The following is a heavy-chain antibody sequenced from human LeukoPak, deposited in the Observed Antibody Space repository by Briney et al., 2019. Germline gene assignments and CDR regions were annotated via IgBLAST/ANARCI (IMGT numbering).Heavy chain of an antibody. CDR3: ARVTVRTLSGAFDI. CDR1: GASMSTYY. J-gene: IGHJ3*02. V-gene: IGHV4-59*12. D-gene: IGHD2-21*02. CDR2: IYYSGST. Sequence: PSETLSLTCTVSGASMSTYYWSWIRQPPGKGLEWIAYIYYSGSTNYNPSLKSRVTISVDTSKNQFSLKLSSVTAADTAVYYCARVTVRTLSGAFDIWGQGTMVTVSS.